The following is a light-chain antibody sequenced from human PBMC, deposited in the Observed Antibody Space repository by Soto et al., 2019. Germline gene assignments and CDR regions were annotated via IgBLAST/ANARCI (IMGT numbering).Light chain of an antibody. CDR3: SSYSRSTAYA. V-gene: IGLV2-14*01. CDR2: EVS. Sequence: QSALTQPASVSGSPGQSITISCTGTSSDVGGYKYVSWHQLHPGKAPKLIIYEVSNRPSGVSNRFSGSKSGNTASLTISGLQAEDEADYYCSSYSRSTAYAFGTGTKVTVL. J-gene: IGLJ1*01. CDR1: SSDVGGYKY.